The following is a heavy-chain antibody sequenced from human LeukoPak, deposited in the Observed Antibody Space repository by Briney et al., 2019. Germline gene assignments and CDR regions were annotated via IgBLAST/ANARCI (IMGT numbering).Heavy chain of an antibody. D-gene: IGHD3-10*01. CDR1: GFTFSSYA. J-gene: IGHJ4*02. CDR3: AEVTMVRGYYFDY. V-gene: IGHV3-23*01. CDR2: ISGIGGST. Sequence: GGSLRLSCAASGFTFSSYAMSWVRQAAGKGLGWVSAISGIGGSTYYGDSVKGRFTISSDNSKNTLYLQMHSLRAEDTAVYYCAEVTMVRGYYFDYWGQGTLVTVSS.